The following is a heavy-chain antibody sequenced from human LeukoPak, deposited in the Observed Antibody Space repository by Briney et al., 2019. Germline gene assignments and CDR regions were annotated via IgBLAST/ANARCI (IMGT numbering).Heavy chain of an antibody. CDR2: INPNSGGT. Sequence: VASVKVSCKASGYTFTGYYMHWVRQAPGQGLEWMGWINPNSGGTNYAQKFQGWVTMTRDTSISTAYMELSRLRSDDTAVYCCARGIGSWYPHFDYWGQGTLVTVSS. V-gene: IGHV1-2*04. J-gene: IGHJ4*02. CDR1: GYTFTGYY. D-gene: IGHD6-13*01. CDR3: ARGIGSWYPHFDY.